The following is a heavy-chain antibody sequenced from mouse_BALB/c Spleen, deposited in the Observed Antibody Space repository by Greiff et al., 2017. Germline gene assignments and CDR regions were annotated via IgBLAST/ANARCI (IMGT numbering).Heavy chain of an antibody. CDR2: IWAGGST. Sequence: VQLVESGPGLVAPSQSLSITCTVSGFSLTSYGVHWVRQPPGKGLEWLGVIWAGGSTNYNSALMSRLSISKDNSKSQVFFKMNSLQTDDTAMYYCARDFDRYYAMDYWGQGTSVTVSS. CDR3: ARDFDRYYAMDY. V-gene: IGHV2-9*02. CDR1: GFSLTSYG. J-gene: IGHJ4*01.